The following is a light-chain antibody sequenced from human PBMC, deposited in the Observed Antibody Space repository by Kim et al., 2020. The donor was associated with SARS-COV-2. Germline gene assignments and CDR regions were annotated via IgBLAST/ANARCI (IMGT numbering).Light chain of an antibody. CDR1: NNNVGNQG. V-gene: IGLV10-54*04. Sequence: QAGLTQPPSVSKGLGQTATLTCTGNNNNVGNQGAAWLQQHQGHPPKLLSYRKNNRPSGISERFSASRSGDTASLTITGLQPEDETDYYCSAWDSSLNVWVFGGGTQLTVL. CDR2: RKN. CDR3: SAWDSSLNVWV. J-gene: IGLJ3*02.